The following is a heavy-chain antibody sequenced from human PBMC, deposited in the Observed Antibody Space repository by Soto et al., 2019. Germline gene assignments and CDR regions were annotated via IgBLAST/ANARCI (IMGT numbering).Heavy chain of an antibody. CDR1: GGSISSGGYY. D-gene: IGHD2-15*01. CDR3: ARHSELSNCSGGSCYVDWFDP. J-gene: IGHJ5*02. Sequence: SETLSLTCTVSGGSISSGGYYWSWIRQPPGKGLEWIGYIYYSGSTNYNPSLKSRVTISVDTSKNQFSLKLSSVTAADTAVYYCARHSELSNCSGGSCYVDWFDPWGQGTLVTVSS. V-gene: IGHV4-61*08. CDR2: IYYSGST.